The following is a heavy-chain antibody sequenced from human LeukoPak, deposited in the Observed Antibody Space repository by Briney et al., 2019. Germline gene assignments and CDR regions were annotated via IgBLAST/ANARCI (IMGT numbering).Heavy chain of an antibody. CDR2: INLNSGGT. CDR3: ARGHCSGGNCYFDY. V-gene: IGHV1-2*06. D-gene: IGHD2-15*01. CDR1: GYSFTGYY. Sequence: ATVRVSCKASGYSFTGYYMYWVRQAPGQGLEWMGRINLNSGGTNYAQKFQGRVTMTRDTSISTGYMELSSLRSDDTAVYYCARGHCSGGNCYFDYWGQGTLVTVSS. J-gene: IGHJ4*02.